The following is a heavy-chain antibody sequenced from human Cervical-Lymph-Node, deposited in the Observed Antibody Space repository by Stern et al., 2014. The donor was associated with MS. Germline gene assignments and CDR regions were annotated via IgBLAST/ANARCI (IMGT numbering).Heavy chain of an antibody. V-gene: IGHV3-48*02. D-gene: IGHD3-3*01. Sequence: EVQLEESGGGLVQPGGSLRLSCAASGFTFNSYSMNWVRQAPGKGLEWISYISSSSSMIYYADSVKGRFTISRDNAENSLYLQMNGLRDDDTAVYYCVRDLTRSRDDYWGQGTLVTVSS. CDR3: VRDLTRSRDDY. CDR1: GFTFNSYS. CDR2: ISSSSSMI. J-gene: IGHJ4*02.